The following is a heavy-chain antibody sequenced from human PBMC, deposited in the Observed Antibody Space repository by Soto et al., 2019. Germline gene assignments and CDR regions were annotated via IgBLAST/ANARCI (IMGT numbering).Heavy chain of an antibody. J-gene: IGHJ6*02. V-gene: IGHV1-69*12. CDR2: IIPIFSTA. D-gene: IGHD6-19*01. Sequence: QVQLVQSGAEVKKPGSSVKVSCKASGGTFSSYAISWVRQAPGQGLEWMGGIIPIFSTANYAQKFQGRVTITADESTSTAYMELSSLRSEDTAVYYCARAAVAATGGYYYGMDVWGQGTTVTVSS. CDR1: GGTFSSYA. CDR3: ARAAVAATGGYYYGMDV.